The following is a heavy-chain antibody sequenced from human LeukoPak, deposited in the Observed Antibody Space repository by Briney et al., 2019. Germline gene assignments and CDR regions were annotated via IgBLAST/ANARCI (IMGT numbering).Heavy chain of an antibody. J-gene: IGHJ4*02. CDR3: ARGRDSSGYEYYFDY. D-gene: IGHD3-22*01. CDR2: IFYSGST. CDR1: GGSISTSNYY. V-gene: IGHV4-39*07. Sequence: SETLSLTCTVSGGSISTSNYYWGWIRQPPGKGLEWIGNIFYSGSTYYSPSVKSRVTISLDTSRNQFSLKLNSVTAADTAVYYCARGRDSSGYEYYFDYWGQGTLVTVSS.